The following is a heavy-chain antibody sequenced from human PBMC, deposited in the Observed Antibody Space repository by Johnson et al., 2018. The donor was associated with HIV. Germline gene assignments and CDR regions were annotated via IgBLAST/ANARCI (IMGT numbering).Heavy chain of an antibody. CDR2: ISYDGSNK. CDR1: GFTFSSYA. D-gene: IGHD3-22*01. CDR3: AIDGPTMIVGDDAFDI. J-gene: IGHJ3*02. V-gene: IGHV3-30-3*01. Sequence: QVQLVESGGGVVQPGRSLRLSCAASGFTFSSYAMHWVRQAPGKGLEWVAVISYDGSNKYYADSVKGRFTISRDNSKNTLYLQMNSLRAEDTAVYYCAIDGPTMIVGDDAFDIWGQGTMVTVSS.